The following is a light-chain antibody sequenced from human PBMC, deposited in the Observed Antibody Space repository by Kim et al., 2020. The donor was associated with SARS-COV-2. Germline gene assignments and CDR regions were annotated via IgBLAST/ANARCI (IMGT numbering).Light chain of an antibody. J-gene: IGKJ4*01. V-gene: IGKV4-1*01. CDR2: WAS. CDR1: QSVLYWSNNKNY. CDR3: QQYYRTPPT. Sequence: ATINCKSSQSVLYWSNNKNYLAWYQQKPGQPPKLLVYWASTRESGVPDRFSCSGSGTDFTLTISSLQAEDVAVYYCQQYYRTPPTFGGGTKVDIK.